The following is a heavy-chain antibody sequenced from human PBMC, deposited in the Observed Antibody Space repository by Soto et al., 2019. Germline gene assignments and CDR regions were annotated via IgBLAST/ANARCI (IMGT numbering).Heavy chain of an antibody. CDR3: ARDPTPSYYDSSGYCVDY. CDR1: GYTFTSYY. J-gene: IGHJ4*02. V-gene: IGHV1-46*03. D-gene: IGHD3-22*01. CDR2: INPSGGST. Sequence: ASVKVSCKASGYTFTSYYMHWVRQAPGQGLEWMGIINPSGGSTSYAQKFQGRVTMTRDTSTSTVYMELSSLRSEDTAVYYCARDPTPSYYDSSGYCVDYWGQGTLVTVSS.